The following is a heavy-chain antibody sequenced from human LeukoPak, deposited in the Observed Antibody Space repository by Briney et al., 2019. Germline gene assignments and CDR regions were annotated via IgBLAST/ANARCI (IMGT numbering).Heavy chain of an antibody. CDR1: GGSISSYY. V-gene: IGHV4-4*07. CDR3: ARAGQQLRYYYYYYMDV. CDR2: IYTSGST. D-gene: IGHD6-13*01. J-gene: IGHJ6*03. Sequence: SETLSLTCTVSGGSISSYYWSWIRQPAGKGLEWIGRIYTSGSTNYNPSPKSRVTMSVDTSKNQFSLKLSSVTDADTAVYYCARAGQQLRYYYYYYMDVWGKGTTVTVSS.